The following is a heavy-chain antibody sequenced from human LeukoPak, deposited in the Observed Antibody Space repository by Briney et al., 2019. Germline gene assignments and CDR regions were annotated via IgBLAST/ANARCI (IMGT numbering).Heavy chain of an antibody. CDR2: INPNGDRT. V-gene: IGHV1-46*01. D-gene: IGHD4-23*01. CDR1: ENTFTNYY. Sequence: GASVKVSCKASENTFTNYYMHWVRQAPGQGLEWLGLINPNGDRTAYALSFQGRVTMTRDTSTTTVYLELSSLRSEDAAVYYCARDMSTRVTPISYAFDVWGQGTLVTVSS. CDR3: ARDMSTRVTPISYAFDV. J-gene: IGHJ3*01.